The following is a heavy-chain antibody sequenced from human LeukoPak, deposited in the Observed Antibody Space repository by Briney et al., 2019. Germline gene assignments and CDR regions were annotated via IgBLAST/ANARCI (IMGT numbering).Heavy chain of an antibody. CDR2: IVVGSGNT. D-gene: IGHD5-18*01. V-gene: IGHV1-58*01. Sequence: SVKVSCKASGFSFTNSAVQWVRQARGQGLEWIGWIVVGSGNTIYVQKFQERVTITRDMSISTAYMELSSLRSEDTAVYYCAAGYIGGAMVTNAFDIWGQGTMVTVSS. CDR1: GFSFTNSA. CDR3: AAGYIGGAMVTNAFDI. J-gene: IGHJ3*02.